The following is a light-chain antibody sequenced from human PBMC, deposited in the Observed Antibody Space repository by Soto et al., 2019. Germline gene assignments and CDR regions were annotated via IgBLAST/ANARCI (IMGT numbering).Light chain of an antibody. Sequence: QSALTQPASVSGSPGQSITLSCTGTSSDIGGYNYVSWYQQHPGEAPKLMIFEVNNRPSGVSHRFSGSESGNTASLTISGLQAEDEADYYCSSYTSSSTSVFGGGTKVTVL. CDR1: SSDIGGYNY. CDR3: SSYTSSSTSV. V-gene: IGLV2-14*01. J-gene: IGLJ1*01. CDR2: EVN.